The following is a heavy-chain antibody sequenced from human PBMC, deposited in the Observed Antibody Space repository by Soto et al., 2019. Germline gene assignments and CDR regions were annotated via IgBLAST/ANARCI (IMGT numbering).Heavy chain of an antibody. CDR2: IYSGGST. J-gene: IGHJ5*02. Sequence: EVPLVESGGGLVQPGGSLRLSCAASGFTVSSNYMSWVRQAPGKGLEWVSVIYSGGSTYYADSVKGRFTISRDNSKNTLYLQMNSLRAEDTAVYYCARWDYGDYGSNWFDPWGQGTLVTVSS. CDR3: ARWDYGDYGSNWFDP. D-gene: IGHD4-17*01. CDR1: GFTVSSNY. V-gene: IGHV3-66*01.